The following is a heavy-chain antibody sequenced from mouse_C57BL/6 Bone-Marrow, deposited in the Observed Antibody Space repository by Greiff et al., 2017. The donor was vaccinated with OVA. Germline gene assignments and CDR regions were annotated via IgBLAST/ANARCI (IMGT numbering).Heavy chain of an antibody. D-gene: IGHD1-1*01. CDR3: AREGYYGSSLRWYFDV. Sequence: VQLKESGPGLVKPSQSLSLTCSVTGYSITSGYYWNWIRQFPGNKLEWMGYISYDGSNNYNPSLKNRISITRDTSTNQFFLKLNAVTTEDTATYYCAREGYYGSSLRWYFDVWGTGTTVTVSS. CDR1: GYSITSGYY. CDR2: ISYDGSN. J-gene: IGHJ1*03. V-gene: IGHV3-6*01.